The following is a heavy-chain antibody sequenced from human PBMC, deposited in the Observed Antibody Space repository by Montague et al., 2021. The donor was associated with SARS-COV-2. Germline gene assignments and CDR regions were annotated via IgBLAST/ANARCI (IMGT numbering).Heavy chain of an antibody. D-gene: IGHD4-23*01. V-gene: IGHV4-59*11. CDR3: ARGGGGFALDY. CDR2: LHHSGST. Sequence: SETLSLTCSVSGGSISGHYWSWIRQPPGKGLEFVGYLHHSGSTSYNFTHRSRGTISLATSKNQFSLQLRSMTAADTAVYYCARGGGGFALDYWGQGTLVTVSS. CDR1: GGSISGHY. J-gene: IGHJ4*02.